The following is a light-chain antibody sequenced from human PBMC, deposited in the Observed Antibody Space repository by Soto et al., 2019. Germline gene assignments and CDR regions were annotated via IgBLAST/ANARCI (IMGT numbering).Light chain of an antibody. CDR3: QQYMSYS. CDR1: QTISNW. CDR2: DAS. J-gene: IGKJ1*01. V-gene: IGKV1-5*01. Sequence: DIQMTQSPSTLSASVGDRVTITCRASQTISNWLAWYQQKPGKAPKVLIYDASTLDGGVPSRFSGRRSGTDFTLTISSLQPSDFATYYCQQYMSYSFGQGTKVEIK.